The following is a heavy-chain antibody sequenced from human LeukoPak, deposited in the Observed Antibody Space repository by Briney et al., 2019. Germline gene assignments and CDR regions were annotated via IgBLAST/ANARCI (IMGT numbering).Heavy chain of an antibody. CDR2: IIPIFGTA. CDR3: ARAYDRSGDWFDP. V-gene: IGHV1-69*06. CDR1: GGTFSSYA. Sequence: SVKVSCKASGGTFSSYAISWVRHAPGQGLEWMGRIIPIFGTANYAQKFQGRVTITADKSTSTAYMELSSLRSEDTAVYYCARAYDRSGDWFDPWGQGTLVTVSS. D-gene: IGHD3-22*01. J-gene: IGHJ5*02.